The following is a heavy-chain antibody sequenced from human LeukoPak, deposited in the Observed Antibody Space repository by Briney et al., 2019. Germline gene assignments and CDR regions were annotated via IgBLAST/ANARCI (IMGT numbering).Heavy chain of an antibody. CDR1: GFTFSSYA. CDR2: IHANPKTI. D-gene: IGHD5-12*01. V-gene: IGHV3-48*03. J-gene: IGHJ4*02. Sequence: GRSLRLSCAASGFTFSSYAMHWIRQAPGKGLEWISYIHANPKTIYYADSAKGRLTISRDNAKDSLYLQMNSLRVDDTAVYYCARSGYGDFDYWGQGARVTVSS. CDR3: ARSGYGDFDY.